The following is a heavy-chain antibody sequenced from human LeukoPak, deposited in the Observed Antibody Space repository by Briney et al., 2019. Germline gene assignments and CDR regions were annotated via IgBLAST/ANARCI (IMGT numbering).Heavy chain of an antibody. CDR3: AKDLGITMVRGVPHYYYGMDV. D-gene: IGHD3-10*01. V-gene: IGHV1-18*01. J-gene: IGHJ6*02. Sequence: ASVKVSCKASGYTFTSYGIIWVRQAPGQGLEWMGWISAYNGNTNYAQKLQGRVTMTTDTSTSTAYMELRSLRSDDTAVYYCAKDLGITMVRGVPHYYYGMDVWGQGTTVTVSS. CDR2: ISAYNGNT. CDR1: GYTFTSYG.